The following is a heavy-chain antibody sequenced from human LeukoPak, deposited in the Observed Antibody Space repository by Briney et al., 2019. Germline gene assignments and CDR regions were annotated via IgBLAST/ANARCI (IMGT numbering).Heavy chain of an antibody. CDR1: GFTFSSYP. V-gene: IGHV3-30*04. J-gene: IGHJ3*02. CDR3: VRDPTTVTKGFDI. D-gene: IGHD4-17*01. Sequence: GRSLRLSCAASGFTFSSYPMHWVRQAPGKGLEWVAVISHDGSNKYYADSVKGRFTISRDNSQNTLYLQMNSLRTEDTAVYYCVRDPTTVTKGFDIWGQGTMVTVSS. CDR2: ISHDGSNK.